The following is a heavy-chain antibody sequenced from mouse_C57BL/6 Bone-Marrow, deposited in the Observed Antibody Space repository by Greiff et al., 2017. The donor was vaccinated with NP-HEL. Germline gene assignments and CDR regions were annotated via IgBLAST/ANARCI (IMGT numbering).Heavy chain of an antibody. J-gene: IGHJ3*01. V-gene: IGHV7-1*01. CDR1: GFTFSDFY. D-gene: IGHD2-5*01. CDR3: ARDAGSNSFAY. CDR2: SRNKANDYTT. Sequence: EVKLMDSGGGLVQSGRSLRLSCATSGFTFSDFYMEWVRQAPGKGLEWIAASRNKANDYTTEYSASVKGRFIVSRDTSQSILYLQMNALRAEDTAIYYCARDAGSNSFAYWGQGTLVTVSA.